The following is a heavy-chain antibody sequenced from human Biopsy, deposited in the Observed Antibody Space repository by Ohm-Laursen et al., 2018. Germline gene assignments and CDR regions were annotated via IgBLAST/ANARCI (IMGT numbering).Heavy chain of an antibody. CDR2: ISYDGSKT. Sequence: SLRLSCADSGFTFSNSGMHWVRQAPGKGLEWVAAISYDGSKTDYGDSVKGRLNISRDNSKNTLDLQMSSLRVEDTAVYFCAKDKGTFNFYYYGMDVWGQGTTVTVSS. J-gene: IGHJ6*02. V-gene: IGHV3-30*18. CDR3: AKDKGTFNFYYYGMDV. CDR1: GFTFSNSG. D-gene: IGHD2/OR15-2a*01.